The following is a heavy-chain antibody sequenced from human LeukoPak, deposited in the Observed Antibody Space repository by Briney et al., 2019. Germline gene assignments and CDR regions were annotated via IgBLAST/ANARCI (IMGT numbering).Heavy chain of an antibody. CDR1: GFTFSSYA. Sequence: GGSLRLSCSASGFTFSSYAMHWVRQAPGKGLEYVSAISSNGGSTYYADSVKGRFTISRDNSKNTLYLQMSSLRAEDTAVYYCVKAFFRSRRAGLAHGVSYYGMDVWGKGTTVTVSS. CDR3: VKAFFRSRRAGLAHGVSYYGMDV. J-gene: IGHJ6*04. CDR2: ISSNGGST. V-gene: IGHV3-64D*06. D-gene: IGHD1-26*01.